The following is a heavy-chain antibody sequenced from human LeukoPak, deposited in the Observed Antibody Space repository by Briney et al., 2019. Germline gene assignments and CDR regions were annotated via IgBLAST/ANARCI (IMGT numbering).Heavy chain of an antibody. CDR2: ISSSSSTI. D-gene: IGHD3-3*01. CDR3: ARDSFWSGYYDY. V-gene: IGHV3-48*04. J-gene: IGHJ4*02. Sequence: GGSLRLSCAASGFTFSSYSMNWFRQSPGKGLEWVSYISSSSSTIYYADSVKGRFTISRHNAKNSLYLQMNSLRGEDTAVYYCARDSFWSGYYDYWGQGTLVTVSS. CDR1: GFTFSSYS.